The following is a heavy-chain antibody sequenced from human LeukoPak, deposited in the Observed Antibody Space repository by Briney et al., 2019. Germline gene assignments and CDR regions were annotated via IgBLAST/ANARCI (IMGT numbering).Heavy chain of an antibody. V-gene: IGHV5-51*01. CDR3: ARRGPYTSSWSYFFDY. CDR2: IFPGDSDS. J-gene: IGHJ4*02. CDR1: GYSFINNW. D-gene: IGHD6-13*01. Sequence: GESLKISCKGSGYSFINNWIGWVRQMPGKGLEWMGIIFPGDSDSRYSPSFQGQVTISADKSISTAYLQWNSLKASDTAMYFCARRGPYTSSWSYFFDYWGQGTLVTVSS.